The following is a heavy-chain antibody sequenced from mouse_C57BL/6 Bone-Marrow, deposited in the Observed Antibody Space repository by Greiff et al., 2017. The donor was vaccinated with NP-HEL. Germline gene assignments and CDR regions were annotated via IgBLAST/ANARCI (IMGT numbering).Heavy chain of an antibody. Sequence: EVNLVESGGGLVQPKGSLKLSCAASGFSFNTYAMNWVRQAPGKGLEWVARIRSKSNNYATYYADSVKDRFTISRDDSESMLYLQMNNLKTEDTAMYYCVSLLGAMDDWGQGTSVTVSA. J-gene: IGHJ4*01. D-gene: IGHD2-1*01. CDR1: GFSFNTYA. CDR3: VSLLGAMDD. CDR2: IRSKSNNYAT. V-gene: IGHV10-1*01.